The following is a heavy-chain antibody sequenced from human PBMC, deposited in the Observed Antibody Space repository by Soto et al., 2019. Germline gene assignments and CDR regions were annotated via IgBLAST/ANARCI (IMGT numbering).Heavy chain of an antibody. Sequence: PSEILSLTCAVYGGSFSGYYWSWIRQPPGKGLEWIGEINHSGSTNYNPSLKSRVTISVDTSKNQFSLKLSSVTAADTAVYYCARNPYHYYYGSGSYYNPSSYFDYWGQGTLVTVSS. CDR3: ARNPYHYYYGSGSYYNPSSYFDY. D-gene: IGHD3-10*01. CDR1: GGSFSGYY. J-gene: IGHJ4*02. V-gene: IGHV4-34*01. CDR2: INHSGST.